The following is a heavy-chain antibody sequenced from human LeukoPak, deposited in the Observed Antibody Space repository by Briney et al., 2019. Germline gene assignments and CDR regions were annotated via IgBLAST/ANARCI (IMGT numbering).Heavy chain of an antibody. V-gene: IGHV4-59*01. CDR2: IYYSGSI. CDR1: GGSISSYY. D-gene: IGHD6-13*01. J-gene: IGHJ3*02. Sequence: PSETLSLTCTVSGGSISSYYWSWIRQPPGKGLEWIGYIYYSGSINYNPSLKSRVTISVDTSKNQFSLKLSSVTAADTAVYYCARFSIAAAARDAFDIWGQGTMVTVSS. CDR3: ARFSIAAAARDAFDI.